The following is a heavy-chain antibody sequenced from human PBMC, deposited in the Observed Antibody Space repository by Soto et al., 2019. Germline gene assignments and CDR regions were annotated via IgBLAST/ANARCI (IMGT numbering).Heavy chain of an antibody. CDR2: RYYSGNT. CDR1: GVSITSGSYY. Sequence: HVQLQESGPGPVTPSQTLSLSCTVSGVSITSGSYYWTWVRQSPGKGLEWIGYRYYSGNTYYNPSLNGPATISVDTSNTHFSLKLTSVTAADTAVYYCARGGYDTSGQTFIGWGPDCWGQGTLVTVSS. V-gene: IGHV4-30-4*01. CDR3: ARGGYDTSGQTFIGWGPDC. J-gene: IGHJ4*02. D-gene: IGHD3-22*01.